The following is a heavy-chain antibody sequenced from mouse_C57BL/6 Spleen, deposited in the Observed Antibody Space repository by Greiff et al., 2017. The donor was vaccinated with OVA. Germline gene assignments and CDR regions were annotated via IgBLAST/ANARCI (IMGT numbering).Heavy chain of an antibody. CDR3: ARSDGYDEDYFDY. V-gene: IGHV1-55*01. Sequence: QVQLQQSGAELVKPGASVKMSCKASGYTFTSYWITWVKQRPGQGLEWIGDIYPGSGSTNYNEKFKSKATLTVDTSSSTAYMQLSSLTSEDSAVYYCARSDGYDEDYFDYWGQGTTLTVSS. J-gene: IGHJ2*01. D-gene: IGHD2-2*01. CDR2: IYPGSGST. CDR1: GYTFTSYW.